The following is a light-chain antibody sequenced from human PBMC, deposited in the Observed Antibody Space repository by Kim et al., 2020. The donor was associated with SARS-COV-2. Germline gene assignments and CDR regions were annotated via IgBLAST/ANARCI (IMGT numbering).Light chain of an antibody. CDR1: SLRSYY. CDR2: GKN. V-gene: IGLV3-19*01. J-gene: IGLJ2*01. CDR3: NSRNSSGNHLL. Sequence: SSELTQDPAVSVALGQTVRITCQGYSLRSYYASWYQQKPGQAPVLVIYGKNNRPSGIPDRFSGSSSGNTASLTITAAQAEDEADYYCNSRNSSGNHLLFG.